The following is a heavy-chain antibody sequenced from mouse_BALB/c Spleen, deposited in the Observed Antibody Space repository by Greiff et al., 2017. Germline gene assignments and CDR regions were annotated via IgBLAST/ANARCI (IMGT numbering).Heavy chain of an antibody. J-gene: IGHJ2*01. CDR3: ARVDYGSSPLDY. CDR2: ISSGGSYT. V-gene: IGHV5-9-4*01. Sequence: EVQRVEPGGGLVKPGGSLKFPCAAPGSTFLSFAMSWFRQSPEKRLEWVAEISSGGSYTYYPDTVTGRFTISRDNAKNTLYLEMSSLRSEDTAMYYCARVDYGSSPLDYWGQGTTLTVSS. CDR1: GSTFLSFA. D-gene: IGHD1-1*01.